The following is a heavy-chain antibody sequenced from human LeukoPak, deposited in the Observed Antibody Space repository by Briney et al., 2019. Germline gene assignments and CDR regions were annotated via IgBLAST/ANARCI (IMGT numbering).Heavy chain of an antibody. CDR2: IIPILGQT. D-gene: IGHD3-3*01. CDR1: GTFTDYS. Sequence: SVSVSCKASGTFTDYSISWVRQAPGQGLEWMGRIIPILGQTDYTRKFHDRVTFTADKSTTTAYMELTSLNSEDTAIYYCVVSGYYYDWFDPWGQGTLVTV. J-gene: IGHJ5*02. CDR3: VVSGYYYDWFDP. V-gene: IGHV1-69*02.